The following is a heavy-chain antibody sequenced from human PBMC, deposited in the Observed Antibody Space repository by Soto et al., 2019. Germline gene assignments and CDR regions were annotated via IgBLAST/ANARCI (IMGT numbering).Heavy chain of an antibody. CDR3: ARDQGYYDFWSGPGPLGY. CDR2: IYYSGST. Sequence: QVQLQESGPGLVKPSQTLSLTCTVSGGSISSGGYYCSWIRQHPGKGLEWIGYIYYSGSTYYNPSLKRRLTRSVDTSKNQFSLKVSSVTAADTAVYYGARDQGYYDFWSGPGPLGYWGQGTLVTVSS. CDR1: GGSISSGGYY. V-gene: IGHV4-31*03. J-gene: IGHJ4*02. D-gene: IGHD3-3*01.